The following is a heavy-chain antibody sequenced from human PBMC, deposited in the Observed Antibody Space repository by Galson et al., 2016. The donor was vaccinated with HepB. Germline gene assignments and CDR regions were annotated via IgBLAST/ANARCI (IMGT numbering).Heavy chain of an antibody. CDR3: ARGRDYGDNFFDS. Sequence: SLRLSCAASGSTFSAYSLNWVRQAPGKGLEWVSYISGSSGTIYYKDSVKGRCTISRDNAKDTLFLQMIGLRAEDTAVYYCARGRDYGDNFFDSWGQGTQVTVSS. CDR1: GSTFSAYS. V-gene: IGHV3-48*04. D-gene: IGHD4-17*01. J-gene: IGHJ4*02. CDR2: ISGSSGTI.